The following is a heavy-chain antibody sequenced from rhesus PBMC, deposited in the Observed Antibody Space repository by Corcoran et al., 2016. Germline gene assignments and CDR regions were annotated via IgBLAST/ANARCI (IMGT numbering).Heavy chain of an antibody. Sequence: QVQLQESGPGLVKPSETLSLICGVSGGSLSGYGGSWIRQPPGKGLGWIGDIYGSIGSTYYNPSFKSRVTISKDTSKNHFSLKLNSMTAADTAVYYCARDPLTGTFDYWGQGVLVTVSS. D-gene: IGHD1-26*01. CDR2: IYGSIGST. CDR1: GGSLSGYG. V-gene: IGHV4S7*01. CDR3: ARDPLTGTFDY. J-gene: IGHJ4*01.